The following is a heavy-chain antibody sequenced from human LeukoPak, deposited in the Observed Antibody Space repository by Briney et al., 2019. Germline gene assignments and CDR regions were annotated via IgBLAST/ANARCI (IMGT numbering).Heavy chain of an antibody. CDR2: NSYDGSIK. CDR1: GFTFSSYG. D-gene: IGHD6-13*01. CDR3: ARGHSSSYFDY. Sequence: PGGSLRLSCAASGFTFSSYGMHWVRQAPGKGLEWVAVNSYDGSIKYYADSVKGRFTISRDNAKNSLYLQMNSLRAEDTAVYYCARGHSSSYFDYWGQGTLVTVSS. V-gene: IGHV3-30*03. J-gene: IGHJ4*02.